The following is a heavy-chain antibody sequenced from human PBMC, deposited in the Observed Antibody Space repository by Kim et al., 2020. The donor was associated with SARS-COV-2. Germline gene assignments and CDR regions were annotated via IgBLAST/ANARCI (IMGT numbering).Heavy chain of an antibody. CDR2: MNPNSGNT. CDR1: GYTFTSYD. CDR3: ARAVLRFSRNRHYYGMDV. J-gene: IGHJ6*02. Sequence: ASVKVSCKASGYTFTSYDINWVRQATGQGLEWMGWMNPNSGNTGYAQKFQGRVTMTRNTSISTAYMELSSLRSEDTAVYYCARAVLRFSRNRHYYGMDVWGQGTTVTVSS. D-gene: IGHD3-3*01. V-gene: IGHV1-8*01.